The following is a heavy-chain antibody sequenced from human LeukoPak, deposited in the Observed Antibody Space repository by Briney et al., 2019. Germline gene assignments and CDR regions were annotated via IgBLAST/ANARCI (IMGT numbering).Heavy chain of an antibody. V-gene: IGHV3-43*01. CDR2: ISWDESTT. Sequence: PGGSLRLSCAASGLSIGDNSMHWVRQAPGKGLEWVSLISWDESTTYYSDSVKGRFTVSRDSSKNSLHLQMNSLRTEDTALYYCARGPNRSWVVSRNWGMDVWGQGTTVTVSS. D-gene: IGHD3-22*01. J-gene: IGHJ6*02. CDR3: ARGPNRSWVVSRNWGMDV. CDR1: GLSIGDNS.